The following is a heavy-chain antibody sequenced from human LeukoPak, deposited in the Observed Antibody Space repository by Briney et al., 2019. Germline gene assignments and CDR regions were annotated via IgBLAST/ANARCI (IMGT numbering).Heavy chain of an antibody. Sequence: GASVKVSCKASGYTFTSYYMHWVRQAPGQGLEWMGIINPSGGSTSYAQKIQGRVTMTRDMSTSTVYMELSSLRSEDTAVYYCARDGTTVRNYYYMDVWGKGTTVTVSS. CDR3: ARDGTTVRNYYYMDV. CDR1: GYTFTSYY. V-gene: IGHV1-46*01. CDR2: INPSGGST. D-gene: IGHD4-11*01. J-gene: IGHJ6*03.